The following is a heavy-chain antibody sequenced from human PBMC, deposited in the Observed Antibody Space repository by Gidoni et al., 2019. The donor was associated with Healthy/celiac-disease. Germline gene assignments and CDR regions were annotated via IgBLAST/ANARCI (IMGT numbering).Heavy chain of an antibody. J-gene: IGHJ4*02. CDR2: ISGSGGST. Sequence: EVQLLESGGGLVQPGGSLRLSCAASGFTFSSYAMSWVRQAPGKGLEWVSAISGSGGSTYYADSVKGRFTISRDNSKNTLYLQMNSLRAEDTAVYYCAKGTYCSGGSCYYWGFDYWGQGTLVTVSS. D-gene: IGHD2-15*01. CDR3: AKGTYCSGGSCYYWGFDY. V-gene: IGHV3-23*01. CDR1: GFTFSSYA.